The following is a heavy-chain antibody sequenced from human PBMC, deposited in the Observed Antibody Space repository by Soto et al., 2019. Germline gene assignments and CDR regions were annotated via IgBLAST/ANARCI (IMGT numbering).Heavy chain of an antibody. CDR3: AKASYSSGWGTVDY. CDR2: ISWNSGSI. V-gene: IGHV3-9*01. D-gene: IGHD6-19*01. CDR1: GFSFDDYA. J-gene: IGHJ4*02. Sequence: GGSLRLSCAASGFSFDDYAMHWVRQAPGKGLEWVSGISWNSGSIGYADSVKGRFTISRDNAKNSLYLQMNSLRAEDTALYYCAKASYSSGWGTVDYWGQGTLVTVSS.